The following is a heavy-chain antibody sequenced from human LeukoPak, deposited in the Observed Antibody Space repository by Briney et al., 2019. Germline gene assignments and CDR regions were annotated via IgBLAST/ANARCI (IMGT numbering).Heavy chain of an antibody. CDR1: GYTFTSYA. CDR3: ARGPGYSNLEADY. CDR2: MNPNSGNT. J-gene: IGHJ4*02. D-gene: IGHD4-11*01. V-gene: IGHV1-8*03. Sequence: ASVKVSCKASGYTFTSYAFSWVRQATGQGLEWMGWMNPNSGNTGYAQKFQGRVTITRNTSISTAYMELSSLRSEDTAVYCCARGPGYSNLEADYWGQGTLVTVSS.